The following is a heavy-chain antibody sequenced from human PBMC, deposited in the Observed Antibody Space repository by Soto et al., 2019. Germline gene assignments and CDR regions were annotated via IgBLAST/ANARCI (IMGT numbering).Heavy chain of an antibody. CDR1: GFTFGDYA. D-gene: IGHD5-12*01. CDR3: NRDHDGYIPDY. Sequence: GGSLRLSCTASGFTFGDYAMSWVRQAPGKGLEWVGFIRSKAYGGTTEYAASVKGRFTISRDDSKSIAYLQMNSLKTEDTAVYYCNRDHDGYIPDYWGQGTLVTVSS. J-gene: IGHJ4*02. V-gene: IGHV3-49*04. CDR2: IRSKAYGGTT.